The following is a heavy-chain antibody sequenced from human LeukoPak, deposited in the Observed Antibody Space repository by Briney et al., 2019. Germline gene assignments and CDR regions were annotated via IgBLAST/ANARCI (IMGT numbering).Heavy chain of an antibody. CDR3: ARQRADYFYHYLDV. J-gene: IGHJ6*03. CDR1: GGSISSTSYY. Sequence: SETLSLTCTVSGGSISSTSYYWDWVRQPPGKGLESIGNVYYGGNTFYNSSLESRVTISVDMSKNQFSLKLTSLTAADTAVYYCARQRADYFYHYLDVWGKGTSVTVSS. V-gene: IGHV4-39*01. CDR2: VYYGGNT.